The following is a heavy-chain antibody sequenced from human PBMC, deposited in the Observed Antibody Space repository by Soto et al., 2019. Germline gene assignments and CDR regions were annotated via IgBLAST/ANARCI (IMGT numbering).Heavy chain of an antibody. CDR3: ARIKGISYDWQADGMAG. Sequence: QITLKESGPALVRPTQTLTLTCTFSGFSLTTDGMGLAWIRQPPGKALDCLAVAYLNGDRRYSPSLKNRLTIYQDPSNNQVFLTMTNMDPVDTATYHCARIKGISYDWQADGMAGWGPGTTVAVSS. J-gene: IGHJ6*02. CDR2: AYLNGDR. V-gene: IGHV2-5*01. D-gene: IGHD3-16*01. CDR1: GFSLTTDGMG.